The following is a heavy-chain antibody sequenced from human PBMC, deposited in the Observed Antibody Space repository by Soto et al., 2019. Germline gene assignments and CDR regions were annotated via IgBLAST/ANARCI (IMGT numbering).Heavy chain of an antibody. Sequence: EVQLVESGGGLVQPGGSLRLSCAASGFTFSSYSMNWVRQAPGKGLEWVSYISSSSSTIYYADSVKGRFTISRDNAKNSLYLQMNSLRDEDTAVYYCARDIEGDLNYGTRSPRYDYWGQGTLVTVSS. CDR3: ARDIEGDLNYGTRSPRYDY. CDR1: GFTFSSYS. J-gene: IGHJ4*02. V-gene: IGHV3-48*02. CDR2: ISSSSSTI. D-gene: IGHD3-10*01.